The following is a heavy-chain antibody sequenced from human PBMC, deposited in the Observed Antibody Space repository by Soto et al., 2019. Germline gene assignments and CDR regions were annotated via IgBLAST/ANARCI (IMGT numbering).Heavy chain of an antibody. J-gene: IGHJ6*02. CDR2: IIPILGIA. CDR3: ARDHITMIVAANYYYYGMDV. Sequence: QVQLVQSGAEVKKPGSSVKVSCKASGGTFSSYTISWVRQAPGQGLEWMGRIIPILGIANYAQKFQGRVTITADKSTSTAYMELSSLRSEDTAVYYCARDHITMIVAANYYYYGMDVWGQGTTVTVSS. CDR1: GGTFSSYT. D-gene: IGHD3-22*01. V-gene: IGHV1-69*08.